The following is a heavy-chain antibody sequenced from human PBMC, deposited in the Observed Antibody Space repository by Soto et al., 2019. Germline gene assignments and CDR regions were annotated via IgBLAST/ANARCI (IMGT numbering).Heavy chain of an antibody. Sequence: SGPTLVNPTQTLTLTCTFSGLSLSTSGVGVGWIRQPPGKALEWLALIYWDDDKRYSPSLKSRLTITKDTSKNQVVLTMTNMDPVDTATYYCAHQGAYSSSPSPKFDYWGQGTLVTVSS. D-gene: IGHD6-19*01. V-gene: IGHV2-5*02. CDR1: GLSLSTSGVG. J-gene: IGHJ4*02. CDR3: AHQGAYSSSPSPKFDY. CDR2: IYWDDDK.